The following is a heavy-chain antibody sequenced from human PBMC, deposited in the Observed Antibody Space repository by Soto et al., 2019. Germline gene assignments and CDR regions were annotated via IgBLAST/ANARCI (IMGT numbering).Heavy chain of an antibody. CDR3: ASGYCSGGSCYPDNWFDP. Sequence: SETLSLTCTVSGGSISSSSYYWGWIRQPPGKGLEWIGSIYYSGSTYYNPSLKSRVTISVDTSKNQFSLKLSSVTAADTAVYYCASGYCSGGSCYPDNWFDPWGQGTLVTVSS. CDR2: IYYSGST. J-gene: IGHJ5*02. CDR1: GGSISSSSYY. D-gene: IGHD2-15*01. V-gene: IGHV4-39*01.